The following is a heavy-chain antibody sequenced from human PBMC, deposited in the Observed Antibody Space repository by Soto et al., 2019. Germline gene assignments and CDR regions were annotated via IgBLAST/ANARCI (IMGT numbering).Heavy chain of an antibody. CDR3: ARDRGEHYYYMDV. Sequence: SETLSLTCTVSGGSISSYYWSWIRQPPGKGLEWIGYIYYSGSTNYNPSLKSRVTISVDTSKNQFSLKLSSVTAADTAVYYCARDRGEHYYYMDVWGKGTTVTVSS. CDR1: GGSISSYY. V-gene: IGHV4-59*01. CDR2: IYYSGST. J-gene: IGHJ6*03.